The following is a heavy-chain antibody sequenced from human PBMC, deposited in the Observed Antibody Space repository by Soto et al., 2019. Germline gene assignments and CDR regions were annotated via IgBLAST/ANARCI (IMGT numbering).Heavy chain of an antibody. CDR1: GYTFTGYS. J-gene: IGHJ4*02. Sequence: ASVKVSCKASGYTFTGYSIHRVRQAPGQGLEWMGWINPDSGGTNYAQKFQGRVTMTRGTSINTAYMELSRLRSDDTAVYYCAREYSSAWCDYWGRGTLVTVSS. CDR3: AREYSSAWCDY. CDR2: INPDSGGT. V-gene: IGHV1-2*02. D-gene: IGHD6-19*01.